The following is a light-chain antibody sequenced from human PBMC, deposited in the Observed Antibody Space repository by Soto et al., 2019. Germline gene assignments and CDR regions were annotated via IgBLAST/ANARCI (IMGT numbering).Light chain of an antibody. CDR2: WAS. J-gene: IGKJ3*01. CDR1: QNQLHSSNNKNY. Sequence: GGAVEESGSRRWPYRQNQLHSSNNKNYLAWYQQKAGQPPKLLIYWASTRESWVPERFSGDGSGPEFSHSCCSLQANDEAVDFCQRCHEPRRPFAPGTKVDIK. V-gene: IGKV4-1*01. CDR3: QRCHEPRRP.